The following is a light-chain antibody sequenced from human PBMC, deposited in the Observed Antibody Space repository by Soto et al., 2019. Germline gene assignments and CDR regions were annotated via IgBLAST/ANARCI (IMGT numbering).Light chain of an antibody. CDR3: QQRSNWPPIST. CDR2: DAS. CDR1: QSVSSY. V-gene: IGKV3-11*01. J-gene: IGKJ5*01. Sequence: EIVLTQSSAPLSLSPGEKATTSFRASQSVSSYLAWYQQKPGQAPRLLIYDASNRATGIPARFSGSGSGTDFTLTISSLEPEDFAVYYCQQRSNWPPISTFGQGTRLEIK.